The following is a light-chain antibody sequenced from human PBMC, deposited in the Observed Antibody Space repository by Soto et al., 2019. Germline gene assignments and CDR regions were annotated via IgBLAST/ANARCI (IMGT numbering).Light chain of an antibody. CDR1: QSVSSN. J-gene: IGKJ4*01. V-gene: IGKV3-15*01. CDR3: QQYNNWPPLT. CDR2: AAS. Sequence: EIVMTQSPATLPVSPGEGATLSCRASQSVSSNLAWYQQKPGQAPRLLIYAASTRATGIPARFRGSGSGTEFTLTITSLQSEDFAAYYCQQYNNWPPLTFGGGTKV.